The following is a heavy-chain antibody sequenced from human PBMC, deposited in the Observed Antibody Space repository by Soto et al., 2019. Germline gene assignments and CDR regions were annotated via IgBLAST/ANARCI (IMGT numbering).Heavy chain of an antibody. J-gene: IGHJ6*02. CDR2: IKSKTDGGTT. CDR1: GFTFSNAW. Sequence: EVQLVESGGGLVKPGGSLRLSCAASGFTFSNAWMSWVRQAPGKGLEWVGRIKSKTDGGTTDYAAPVKGRFTISRDDSKNTLYLQMNSLKTEDTAVYYCTTGGYSYGPYYYYYGMDVWGQGTTVTVSS. CDR3: TTGGYSYGPYYYYYGMDV. V-gene: IGHV3-15*01. D-gene: IGHD5-18*01.